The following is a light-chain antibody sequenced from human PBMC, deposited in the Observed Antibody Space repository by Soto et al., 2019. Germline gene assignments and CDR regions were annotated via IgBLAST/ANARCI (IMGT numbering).Light chain of an antibody. J-gene: IGKJ5*01. CDR1: QSVISNY. Sequence: EIVLTQSPGTLSLSPGERATLSCRASQSVISNYLAWYQQKPGQAPRLLIYGASSRATGIPDRFSGSGSGTDFALTIGRLEPEDFAVYYCQQYGRSPTFGLGTRLEIK. V-gene: IGKV3-20*01. CDR3: QQYGRSPT. CDR2: GAS.